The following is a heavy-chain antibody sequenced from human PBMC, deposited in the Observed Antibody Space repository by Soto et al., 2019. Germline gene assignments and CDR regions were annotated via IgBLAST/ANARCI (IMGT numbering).Heavy chain of an antibody. J-gene: IGHJ3*02. CDR1: GGSISSYY. V-gene: IGHV4-59*08. CDR3: ARHARAVDAFDI. Sequence: PSETLSLTCTVSGGSISSYYWSWIRQPPGKGLEWIGYIYYSGSTNYNPSLKSRVTISVDTSKNQFSLKLSSVTAADTAVYYCARHARAVDAFDIWGQGTMVTVSS. D-gene: IGHD4-4*01. CDR2: IYYSGST.